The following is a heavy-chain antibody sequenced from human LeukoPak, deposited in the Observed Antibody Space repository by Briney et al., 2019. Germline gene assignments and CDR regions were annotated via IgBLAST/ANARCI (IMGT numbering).Heavy chain of an antibody. Sequence: SEPLSLTCTVSGGSINSYYWSWIRQPAGKGLAWIGRIYSSGSTNYNPSLKSRVSMSVDTSKNQFSLKLTSVTAADTAVYYCARGGKATVVTMWGQGILVTVSS. CDR1: GGSINSYY. CDR3: ARGGKATVVTM. D-gene: IGHD4-23*01. CDR2: IYSSGST. J-gene: IGHJ4*02. V-gene: IGHV4-4*07.